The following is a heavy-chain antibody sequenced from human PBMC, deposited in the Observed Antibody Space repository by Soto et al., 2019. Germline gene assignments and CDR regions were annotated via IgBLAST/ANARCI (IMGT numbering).Heavy chain of an antibody. CDR2: IYYSGST. V-gene: IGHV4-39*01. CDR1: GGSISSSSYY. Sequence: SETLSLTCTVSGGSISSSSYYWGWIRQPPGKGLEWIGSIYYSGSTYYNPSLKSRVTISVDTSQNQCSLKLSSVTAADTAVYYCARHHWEEQYYDFWSGYLEGRKSYNWFDPWGQGTLVTVSS. D-gene: IGHD3-3*01. CDR3: ARHHWEEQYYDFWSGYLEGRKSYNWFDP. J-gene: IGHJ5*02.